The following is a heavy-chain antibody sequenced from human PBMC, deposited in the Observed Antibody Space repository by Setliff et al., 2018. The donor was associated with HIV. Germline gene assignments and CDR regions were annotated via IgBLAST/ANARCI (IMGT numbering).Heavy chain of an antibody. D-gene: IGHD3-22*01. J-gene: IGHJ4*02. CDR2: INPNTGDT. V-gene: IGHV1-2*04. Sequence: ASVKVSCKASGYTFTAYNIQWVRQAPGQGLEWVGWINPNTGDTSYAENLQGWVTLTRDTSISTAYMELSRLRSDDTAVYYCARDYYGSSGYPIATYYFDYWGQGTLVTVSS. CDR3: ARDYYGSSGYPIATYYFDY. CDR1: GYTFTAYN.